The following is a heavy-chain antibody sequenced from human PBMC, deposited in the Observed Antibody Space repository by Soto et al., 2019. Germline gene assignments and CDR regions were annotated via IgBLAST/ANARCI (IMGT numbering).Heavy chain of an antibody. V-gene: IGHV4-39*07. Sequence: SETLSLTCTVSGDSISSSGYYWSWIRQPPGKGLEWIGEINHSGSTNYNPSLKSRVTISVDTSKNQFSLKLSSVTAADTAVYYCARGKGGYDSGSYGSSWYDSWSQGTLVTVSS. CDR1: GDSISSSGYY. CDR3: ARGKGGYDSGSYGSSWYDS. D-gene: IGHD3-10*01. J-gene: IGHJ5*01. CDR2: INHSGST.